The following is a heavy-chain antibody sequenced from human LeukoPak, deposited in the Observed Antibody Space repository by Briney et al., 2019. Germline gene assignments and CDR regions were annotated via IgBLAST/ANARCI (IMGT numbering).Heavy chain of an antibody. Sequence: GGSLRLSCAASGFTFSSYAMSWVRQAPGKGLEWVSAISGSGGSTYYADSVKGWFTISRDNSKNTLYLQMNSLRVEDTAVYYCAKRTRYHYDSSGYSSNPLDYWGQGTLVTVSS. J-gene: IGHJ4*02. D-gene: IGHD3-22*01. V-gene: IGHV3-23*01. CDR2: ISGSGGST. CDR1: GFTFSSYA. CDR3: AKRTRYHYDSSGYSSNPLDY.